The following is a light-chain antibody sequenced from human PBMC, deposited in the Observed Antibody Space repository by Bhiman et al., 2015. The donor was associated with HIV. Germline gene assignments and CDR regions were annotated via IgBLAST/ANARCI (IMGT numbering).Light chain of an antibody. Sequence: QSVLTQPPSVSEVPRQRVTISCSGSSSNIGKNPVNWFQQVPGKAPKLLIYYDDLLSSGVSDRFSASKAGTSASLAISGLQSEDEADYYCQSYDSSLSGLWIFGGGTKLTVL. V-gene: IGLV1-36*01. J-gene: IGLJ2*01. CDR3: QSYDSSLSGLWI. CDR2: YDD. CDR1: SSNIGKNP.